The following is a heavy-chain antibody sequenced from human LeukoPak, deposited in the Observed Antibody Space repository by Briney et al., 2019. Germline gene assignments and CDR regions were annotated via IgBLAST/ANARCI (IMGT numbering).Heavy chain of an antibody. CDR3: TREEARSSWDAGYFDY. D-gene: IGHD6-13*01. Sequence: GASVKVSCKASGYTFTSYGISWVRQAPGQGLEWMGWISVYNGNTNYAEKLQGRVTMTTDTSTSTAYMELRSLRSDDTAVYYCTREEARSSWDAGYFDYWGQGTLVTVSS. CDR1: GYTFTSYG. J-gene: IGHJ4*02. V-gene: IGHV1-18*01. CDR2: ISVYNGNT.